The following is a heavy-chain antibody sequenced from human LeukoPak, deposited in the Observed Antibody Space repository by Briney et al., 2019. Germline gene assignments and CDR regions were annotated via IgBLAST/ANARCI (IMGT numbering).Heavy chain of an antibody. V-gene: IGHV3-23*01. CDR3: ANPFSYCGGDCYPEYYFDY. CDR2: ISGSGGST. J-gene: IGHJ4*02. CDR1: GFTFSSYA. D-gene: IGHD2-21*02. Sequence: SGGSLRLSCAASGFTFSSYAMSWVRQAPGKGLEWVSAISGSGGSTYYADSVKGRFTISRDNSKNTLYLQMNSLRAEDTAVYYCANPFSYCGGDCYPEYYFDYWGQGTLVTVSS.